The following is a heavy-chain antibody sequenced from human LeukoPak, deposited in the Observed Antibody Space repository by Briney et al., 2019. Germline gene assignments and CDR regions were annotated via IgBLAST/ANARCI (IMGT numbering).Heavy chain of an antibody. V-gene: IGHV3-33*01. CDR2: IWCDGIKK. CDR1: GFTFNSYG. CDR3: ARDLVVHYGS. Sequence: PGGSLRLSCAASGFTFNSYGMHWVRQAPGKGLEWVAFIWCDGIKKYYADSVKGRFTVSRDNSKNTLYLQMNSLRAEDTAVYYCARDLVVHYGSWGQGTLVTVSS. D-gene: IGHD3-10*01. J-gene: IGHJ5*02.